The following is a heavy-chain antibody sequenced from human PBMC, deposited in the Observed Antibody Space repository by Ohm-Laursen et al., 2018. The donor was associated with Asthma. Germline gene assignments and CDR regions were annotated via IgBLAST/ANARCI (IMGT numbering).Heavy chain of an antibody. D-gene: IGHD3-16*01. CDR2: INTNTGNP. CDR3: ARGITFSDY. CDR1: GYTFTRFA. J-gene: IGHJ4*02. V-gene: IGHV7-4-1*02. Sequence: SVKVPCKASGYTFTRFAVNWVRQAPGQGHEWLGWINTNTGNPTFAQGLTGRFVLSLDTSVSTAYLQISSLKAEDTAVYYCARGITFSDYWGQGTLVTVSS.